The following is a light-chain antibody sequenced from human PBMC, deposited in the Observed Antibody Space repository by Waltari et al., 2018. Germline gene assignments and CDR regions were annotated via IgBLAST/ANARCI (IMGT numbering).Light chain of an antibody. CDR1: QSVLYSSNNKNY. Sequence: DIVMTQSPDSLAVSLGERATINCKSSQSVLYSSNNKNYLAWYQQKPGQPPKLLIYWASSRESGVPDRFSGSGSGTDFTLTISSLQAEDVAVYYCQEYYTQTFSFGPVTKVDIK. CDR3: QEYYTQTFS. V-gene: IGKV4-1*01. CDR2: WAS. J-gene: IGKJ3*01.